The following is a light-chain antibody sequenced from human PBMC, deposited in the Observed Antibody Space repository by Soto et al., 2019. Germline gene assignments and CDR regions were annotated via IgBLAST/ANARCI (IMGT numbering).Light chain of an antibody. CDR3: QQFGNSPLLT. CDR2: GAS. Sequence: DIVLTQSPDTLSLSPGERATLSCRASQIVSSNYLAWYQQRPGQTPRLLIYGASSRATGVPDRFSGSGSGTDFTLTISRLEPEDFAVYYCQQFGNSPLLTFGGGTKVDI. CDR1: QIVSSNY. J-gene: IGKJ4*01. V-gene: IGKV3-20*01.